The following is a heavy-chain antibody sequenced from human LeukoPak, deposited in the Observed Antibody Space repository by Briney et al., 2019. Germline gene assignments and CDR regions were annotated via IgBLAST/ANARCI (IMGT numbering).Heavy chain of an antibody. J-gene: IGHJ4*02. D-gene: IGHD1-26*01. CDR2: INHSGST. CDR3: ARGDSGSFSQFDC. Sequence: SETLSLTCAVYGGSFSGYYWSWIRQPPGKGLEWIGEINHSGSTNYNPSLKSRVTISVDTSKNQFSLKLSSVTAADTAVYYCARGDSGSFSQFDCWGQGTLVTVSS. V-gene: IGHV4-34*01. CDR1: GGSFSGYY.